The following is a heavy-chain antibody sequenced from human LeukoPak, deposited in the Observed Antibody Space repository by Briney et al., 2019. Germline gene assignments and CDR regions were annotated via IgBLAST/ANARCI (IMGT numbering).Heavy chain of an antibody. CDR2: IYPGDSDT. D-gene: IGHD5-12*01. J-gene: IGHJ4*02. CDR1: GYTFTNYC. Sequence: GESLNISCQASGYTFTNYCFGWMRQMPGKGLEWMGIIYPGDSDTRYSPSFQGQVTISADKSNTTAYLQWSSLNAADTAMYYCARYYSGDDYSFDYWGQGTLVTVAS. V-gene: IGHV5-51*03. CDR3: ARYYSGDDYSFDY.